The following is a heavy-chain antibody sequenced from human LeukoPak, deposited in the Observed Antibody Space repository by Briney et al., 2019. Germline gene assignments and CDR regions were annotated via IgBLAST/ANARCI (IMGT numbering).Heavy chain of an antibody. J-gene: IGHJ4*02. CDR2: ITSSGITT. CDR3: ARRHDYGDS. Sequence: GGSLRLSCAASEVSFRDYYMSWIRQAPGKGLEWVSYITSSGITTYYADSVKGRLTISRDNAKNSLYLQMNSLRAEDTAVYFCARRHDYGDSWGQGTLVTVSS. CDR1: EVSFRDYY. V-gene: IGHV3-11*01.